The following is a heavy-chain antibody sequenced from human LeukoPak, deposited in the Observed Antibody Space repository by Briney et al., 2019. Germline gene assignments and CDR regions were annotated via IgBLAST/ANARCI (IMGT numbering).Heavy chain of an antibody. J-gene: IGHJ5*02. CDR3: ARVRRLREWFDP. CDR2: IYYSGST. V-gene: IGHV4-39*07. Sequence: SETLSLTCTVSGGSISSSSYYWGWIRQPPGKGLEWIGSIYYSGSTYYNPSLKSRVTISVDTSKNQFSLKLSSVTAADTAVYYCARVRRLREWFDPWGQGTLVTVSS. CDR1: GGSISSSSYY.